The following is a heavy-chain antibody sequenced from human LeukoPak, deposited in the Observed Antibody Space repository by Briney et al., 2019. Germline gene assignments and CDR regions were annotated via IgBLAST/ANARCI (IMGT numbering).Heavy chain of an antibody. CDR3: ARLGRKTTVVPPDFDC. D-gene: IGHD4-23*01. V-gene: IGHV4-59*01. Sequence: SEILSLTCTVSGGSISSDYWSWVRQPPGKGLEWIGYIHYSGSTNSNASLKSRVTISVDMSKNQFSLKLTSVTAADTAVYYCARLGRKTTVVPPDFDCWGQGTLVTVSS. CDR2: IHYSGST. CDR1: GGSISSDY. J-gene: IGHJ4*02.